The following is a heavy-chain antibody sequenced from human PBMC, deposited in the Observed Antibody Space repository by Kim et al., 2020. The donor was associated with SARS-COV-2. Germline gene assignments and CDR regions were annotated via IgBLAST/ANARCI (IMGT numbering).Heavy chain of an antibody. D-gene: IGHD6-13*01. CDR2: ISYDGSNK. CDR1: GFTFSSYG. J-gene: IGHJ4*02. CDR3: ASIAAMYFDY. Sequence: GGSLRLSCAASGFTFSSYGMHWVRQAPGKGLEWVAVISYDGSNKYYADSVKGRFTISRDNSKNTLYLQMNSLRAEDTAVYYCASIAAMYFDYWGQGTLVT. V-gene: IGHV3-33*05.